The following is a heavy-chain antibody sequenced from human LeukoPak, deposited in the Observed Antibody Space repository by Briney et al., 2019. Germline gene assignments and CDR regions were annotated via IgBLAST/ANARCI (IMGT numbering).Heavy chain of an antibody. D-gene: IGHD3-10*01. J-gene: IGHJ4*02. Sequence: ASVKVSCKASGYIFTSYNIYWVRQAPGQGLEWMGIINPSGGSTSYAQKFQGRVTMTRDMSTSTVYMELSSLRSEDTAVYYCARSEYYGSGSQAALGYWGQGTLVTVSS. V-gene: IGHV1-46*01. CDR3: ARSEYYGSGSQAALGY. CDR1: GYIFTSYN. CDR2: INPSGGST.